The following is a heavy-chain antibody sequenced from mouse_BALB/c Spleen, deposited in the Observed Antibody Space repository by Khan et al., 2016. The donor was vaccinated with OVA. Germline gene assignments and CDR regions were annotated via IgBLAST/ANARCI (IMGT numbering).Heavy chain of an antibody. V-gene: IGHV5-6*01. CDR2: ISSDGSYT. D-gene: IGHD2-1*01. CDR3: ERADYGNREAMDY. CDR1: GFTFSSYC. J-gene: IGHJ4*01. Sequence: EVELVESGGDLVKPGGSLKLSCAASGFTFSSYCMSWVRQTPDKSLEWVATISSDGSYTYYPASVKGRFTISRDTATHTLYLQMSSLKSEDTAKXYCERADYGNREAMDYWGQGTSVTVSS.